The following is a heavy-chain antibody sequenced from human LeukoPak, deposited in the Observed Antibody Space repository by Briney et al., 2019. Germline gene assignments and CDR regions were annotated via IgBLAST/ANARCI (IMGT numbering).Heavy chain of an antibody. V-gene: IGHV3-74*03. CDR3: ARAGEGLQSYCFDM. J-gene: IGHJ3*02. CDR1: GFTFSSHW. Sequence: GGSLRLSCAASGFTFSSHWMHWVRHGPGKGLVWVSRINSDGSSTVYEDSVKGRFTISRDNAKNTLDLQMNNLRAEDTAVYYCARAGEGLQSYCFDMWGQGTKVSVST. D-gene: IGHD4-11*01. CDR2: INSDGSST.